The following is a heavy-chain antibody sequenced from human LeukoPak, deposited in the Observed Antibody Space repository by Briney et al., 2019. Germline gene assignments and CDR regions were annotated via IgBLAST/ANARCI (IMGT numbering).Heavy chain of an antibody. D-gene: IGHD3-22*01. Sequence: ASVKVSCKASGYTFTSYGISWVRQAPGQGLEWMGWISAYNGDTNYAQKLQGRVTMTTDTSTSTAYMELRSLRSDDTAVYYCARVRITMIVVVKVVSYYYMDVWGKGTTVTVSS. J-gene: IGHJ6*03. CDR2: ISAYNGDT. CDR3: ARVRITMIVVVKVVSYYYMDV. CDR1: GYTFTSYG. V-gene: IGHV1-18*01.